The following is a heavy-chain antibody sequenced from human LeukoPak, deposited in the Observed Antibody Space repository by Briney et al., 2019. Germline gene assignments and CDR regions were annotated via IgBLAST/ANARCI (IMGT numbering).Heavy chain of an antibody. V-gene: IGHV4-61*02. J-gene: IGHJ4*02. D-gene: IGHD3-10*01. CDR2: IYTSGST. CDR3: ARDIPSYYGSGSFDY. CDR1: GGSISSGSYY. Sequence: SETLSLTCTVSGGSISSGSYYWSWIRQPAGKGLEWIGRIYTSGSTNYNPSLKSRVTMSVDTSKNQFSLKLTSMTAADTAFYYCARDIPSYYGSGSFDYWGQGTLVTVSS.